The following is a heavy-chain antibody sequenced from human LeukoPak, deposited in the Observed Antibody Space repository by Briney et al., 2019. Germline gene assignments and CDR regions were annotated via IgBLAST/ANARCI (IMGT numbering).Heavy chain of an antibody. CDR1: GFTVSSNY. J-gene: IGHJ6*03. CDR3: AKEGSSSSWYYYYMDV. CDR2: IYSGGST. D-gene: IGHD6-13*01. Sequence: PGGSLRLSCAASGFTVSSNYMSWVRQAPGKGLEWVSVIYSGGSTYYADSVKGRFTISRDNSKNTLYLQMNSLRAEDTAVYYCAKEGSSSSWYYYYMDVWGKGTTVTISS. V-gene: IGHV3-66*02.